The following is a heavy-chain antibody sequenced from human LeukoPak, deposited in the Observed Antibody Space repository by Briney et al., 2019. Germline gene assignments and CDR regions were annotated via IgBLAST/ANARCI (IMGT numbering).Heavy chain of an antibody. CDR2: IYSGGST. D-gene: IGHD3-10*01. CDR3: ARDHFGWFDP. J-gene: IGHJ5*02. V-gene: IGHV3-53*01. CDR1: GFTVSTNY. Sequence: GGSLRLSCAASGFTVSTNYMSWVRQAPGKGLEWVSVIYSGGSTYYADSVKGRFTISRDNAKNSLYLQMNSLRAEDTAVYYCARDHFGWFDPWGQGTLVTVSS.